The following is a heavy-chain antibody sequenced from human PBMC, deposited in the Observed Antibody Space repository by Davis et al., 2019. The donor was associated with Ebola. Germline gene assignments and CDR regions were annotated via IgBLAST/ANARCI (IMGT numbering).Heavy chain of an antibody. CDR3: AKDHGLAVAGAFDI. J-gene: IGHJ3*02. D-gene: IGHD6-19*01. CDR1: CLTVSSNY. V-gene: IGHV3-53*01. CDR2: IYSGGST. Sequence: GASLMISCASSCLTVSSNYMSSVRHAPGKGLERVSVIYSGGSTYYADSVKGRFTISRDNSKNTLYLQMNSLRAEDTAVYYCAKDHGLAVAGAFDIWGQGTMVTVSS.